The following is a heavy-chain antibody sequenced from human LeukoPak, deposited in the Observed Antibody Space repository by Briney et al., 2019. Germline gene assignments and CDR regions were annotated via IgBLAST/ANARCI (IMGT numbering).Heavy chain of an antibody. J-gene: IGHJ3*02. V-gene: IGHV4-59*08. CDR1: GGSISSYY. Sequence: PSETLSLTCTVSGGSISSYYWSWIRQPPGKGLEWIGYIYYSGSTYYNPSLKSRVTISVDTSKNQFSLKLSSVTAADTAVYYCASVQPKYCSGGSCYPTDAFDIWGQGTMVTVSS. CDR2: IYYSGST. CDR3: ASVQPKYCSGGSCYPTDAFDI. D-gene: IGHD2-15*01.